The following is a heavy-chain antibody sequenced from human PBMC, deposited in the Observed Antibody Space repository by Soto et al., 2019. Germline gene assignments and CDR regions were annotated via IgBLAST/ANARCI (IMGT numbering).Heavy chain of an antibody. CDR2: IFYTGST. V-gene: IGHV4-59*01. Sequence: SQALSLPLTGSGVQLSRDSRRFLRQSPGKGLEWIGYIFYTGSTTYNPSLKSRVTISIDTSKNQFSLKLSSLTAADTAVYYCAHFSDLEWFDPWGQGTLVTVSS. J-gene: IGHJ5*02. CDR1: GVQLSRDS. CDR3: AHFSDLEWFDP. D-gene: IGHD2-21*01.